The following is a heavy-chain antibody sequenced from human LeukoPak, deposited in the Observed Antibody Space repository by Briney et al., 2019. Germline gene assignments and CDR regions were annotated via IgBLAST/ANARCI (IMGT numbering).Heavy chain of an antibody. Sequence: ASVKVSCKASGGTFSSYAISWVRQAPGQGLEWMGGIIPIFGTANYAQKFQGRVTITADESTSTAYMELSSLRSEDTAVYYCARESTAAAGPGYWGQGTLVTVSS. CDR1: GGTFSSYA. J-gene: IGHJ4*02. D-gene: IGHD6-13*01. CDR2: IIPIFGTA. CDR3: ARESTAAAGPGY. V-gene: IGHV1-69*13.